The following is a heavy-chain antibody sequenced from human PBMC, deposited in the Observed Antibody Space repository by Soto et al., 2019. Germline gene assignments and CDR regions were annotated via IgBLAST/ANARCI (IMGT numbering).Heavy chain of an antibody. CDR1: GFSFRSYG. V-gene: IGHV3-33*01. CDR2: IWYDGNKK. D-gene: IGHD3-3*01. Sequence: QLQLVESGGGVVQPGRSLRLACAPSGFSFRSYGMHWVRQAPGKGLEWVAVIWYDGNKKYYADSVKGRFTVSRDNSNNTLYLQMNSLRAEDSAMYYCARDRGVLPAIFGVIIPYGLDVWGRGTTVTISS. J-gene: IGHJ6*02. CDR3: ARDRGVLPAIFGVIIPYGLDV.